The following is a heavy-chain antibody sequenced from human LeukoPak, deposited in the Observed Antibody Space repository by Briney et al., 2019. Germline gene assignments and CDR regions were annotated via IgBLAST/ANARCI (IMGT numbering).Heavy chain of an antibody. J-gene: IGHJ4*02. CDR1: GFTFSSYG. CDR2: VWYDGINK. V-gene: IGHV3-33*01. Sequence: GGSLRLSCSASGFTFSSYGMHWVRQAPCKGLEWVAVVWYDGINKYYADSVKGRFTISRDNSKNTLYLQMNSLRAEDTAVYYCARDRGSQDYWGQGTLVTVSS. CDR3: ARDRGSQDY. D-gene: IGHD3-10*01.